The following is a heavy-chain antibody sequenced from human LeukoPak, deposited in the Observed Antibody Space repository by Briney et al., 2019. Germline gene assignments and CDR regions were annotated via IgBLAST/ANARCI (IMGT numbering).Heavy chain of an antibody. CDR3: ALAGIAAAGNPPYFDY. CDR1: GFSLSTSGVG. Sequence: SGPTLVNPTQTLTLTCTFSGFSLSTSGVGVGWIRQPPGKALEWLALIYWDDDKRYSPSLKSRLTITKDTSKNQVVLTMTNMDPVDTATYYCALAGIAAAGNPPYFDYWGREPWSPSPQ. J-gene: IGHJ4*02. CDR2: IYWDDDK. V-gene: IGHV2-5*02. D-gene: IGHD6-13*01.